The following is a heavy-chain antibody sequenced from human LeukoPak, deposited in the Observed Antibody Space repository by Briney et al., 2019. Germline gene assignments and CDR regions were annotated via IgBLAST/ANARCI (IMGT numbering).Heavy chain of an antibody. D-gene: IGHD3-10*01. J-gene: IGHJ6*02. CDR2: IYYSGST. Sequence: SEALSLTCTVSGGSISSYYWSWIRQPQGKGLEWIGYIYYSGSTNYNPSLKSRVTISVDTSKNQFSLKLSSVTAADTAVYYCARHGTLDYYGSYCMDVWGQGTTVTVSS. CDR3: ARHGTLDYYGSYCMDV. CDR1: GGSISSYY. V-gene: IGHV4-59*08.